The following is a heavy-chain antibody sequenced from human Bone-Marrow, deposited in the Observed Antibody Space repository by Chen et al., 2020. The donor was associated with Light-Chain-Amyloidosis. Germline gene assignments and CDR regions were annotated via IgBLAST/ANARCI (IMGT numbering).Heavy chain of an antibody. J-gene: IGHJ3*02. CDR3: ARGSRITIFGVSYPFDAFDI. CDR1: GGSISNYY. CDR2: IYYSGST. Sequence: QVQLQESGPGLVKPSETLSLTCTVSGGSISNYYWSWIRQPPGKGLEWIGYIYYSGSTNYNPSLKSRVTISVDTSKNQFSLKLSSVTAADTAVYYCARGSRITIFGVSYPFDAFDIWGQGTMVTVSS. V-gene: IGHV4-59*01. D-gene: IGHD3-3*01.